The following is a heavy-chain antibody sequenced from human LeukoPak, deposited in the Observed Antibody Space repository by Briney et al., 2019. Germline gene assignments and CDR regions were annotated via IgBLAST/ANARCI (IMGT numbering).Heavy chain of an antibody. CDR1: GGTFSSYA. V-gene: IGHV1-8*03. Sequence: GASVKVSCKASGGTFSSYAISWVRQAPGQGLEWMGWMNPNSGNTGYAQKFQGRVTITRNTSISTAYMELSSLRSEDTAVYYCARGLGIVDYYYYMDVWGKGTTVTVSS. D-gene: IGHD2-15*01. J-gene: IGHJ6*03. CDR3: ARGLGIVDYYYYMDV. CDR2: MNPNSGNT.